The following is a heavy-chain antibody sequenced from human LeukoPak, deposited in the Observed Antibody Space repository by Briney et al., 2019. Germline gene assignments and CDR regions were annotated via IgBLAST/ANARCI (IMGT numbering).Heavy chain of an antibody. CDR1: GGSISSGSYY. CDR2: IYTSGST. D-gene: IGHD3-10*01. J-gene: IGHJ4*02. CDR3: ARSLVRGVPFDY. V-gene: IGHV4-61*02. Sequence: SETLSLTCTVSGGSISSGSYYWSWIRQPAGKGLEWIGRIYTSGSTNYNPSLKSRVIISVDTSKNQFSLKLSSVTAADTAVYYCARSLVRGVPFDYWGQGTLVTVSS.